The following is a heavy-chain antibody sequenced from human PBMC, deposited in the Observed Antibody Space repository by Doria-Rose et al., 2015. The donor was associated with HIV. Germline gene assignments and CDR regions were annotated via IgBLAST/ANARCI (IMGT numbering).Heavy chain of an antibody. Sequence: QVQLQESGPGLVKPSETLSLTCSVSGGSISHYYWSWIRQPPGKGLEYIGDIFYTGSTNYSTSLKSRVSISIDTSKNKCSLRLSSVTAADTAVYYCARVRSGTYDYWGQGTLVTVSS. V-gene: IGHV4-59*01. CDR1: GGSISHYY. J-gene: IGHJ4*02. CDR3: ARVRSGTYDY. CDR2: IFYTGST. D-gene: IGHD1-26*01.